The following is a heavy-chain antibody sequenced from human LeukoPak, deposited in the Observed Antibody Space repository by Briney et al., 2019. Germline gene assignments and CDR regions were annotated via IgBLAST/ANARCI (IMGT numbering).Heavy chain of an antibody. J-gene: IGHJ4*02. CDR3: ARDVYGDYSRVDY. D-gene: IGHD4-17*01. CDR1: GFTFSNAW. CDR2: ISSSSSYI. Sequence: PGGSLGLSCAASGFTFSNAWMSWVRQAPGKGLEWVSSISSSSSYIYYADSVKGRFTISRDNAKNSLYLQMNSLRAEDTAVYYCARDVYGDYSRVDYWGQGTLVTVSS. V-gene: IGHV3-21*01.